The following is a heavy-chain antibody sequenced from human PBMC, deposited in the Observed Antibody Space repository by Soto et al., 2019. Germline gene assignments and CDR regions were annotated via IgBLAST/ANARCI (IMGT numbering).Heavy chain of an antibody. CDR2: MNPNSANT. D-gene: IGHD3-16*01. V-gene: IGHV1-8*01. J-gene: IGHJ6*02. CDR3: AREGVRGMDV. Sequence: QVQLVQSGAEVKKPGASVKVSCKASGYTFTSYDINWVRQATGQGLEWMGWMNPNSANTGFAQKFQGRVPMTRTTSISPAYRALSSLRSADTAVYYCAREGVRGMDVRGQGPTVTVSS. CDR1: GYTFTSYD.